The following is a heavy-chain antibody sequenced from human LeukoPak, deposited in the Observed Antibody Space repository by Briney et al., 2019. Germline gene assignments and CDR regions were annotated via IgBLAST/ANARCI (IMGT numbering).Heavy chain of an antibody. J-gene: IGHJ4*02. CDR3: ASYYYGSGSFDY. CDR2: INAGNGNT. Sequence: ASVKVSCKASGYTFTSYAMHWVRQATGQRLEWMGWINAGNGNTKYSQKFQGRVTITRDTSASTAYMELSSLRSEDTAVYYCASYYYGSGSFDYWGQGTLVTVSS. CDR1: GYTFTSYA. V-gene: IGHV1-3*01. D-gene: IGHD3-10*01.